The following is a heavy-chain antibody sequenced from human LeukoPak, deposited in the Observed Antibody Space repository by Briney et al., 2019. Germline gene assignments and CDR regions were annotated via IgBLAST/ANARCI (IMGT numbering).Heavy chain of an antibody. CDR3: ARVEAAAPYYYYMDV. CDR1: GGSISSYY. V-gene: IGHV4-59*01. CDR2: IYYSGST. J-gene: IGHJ6*03. D-gene: IGHD6-13*01. Sequence: SETLSLTCTVSGGSISSYYWSWIRQPPGKGLEWIGYIYYSGSTNYNPSLKSRVTISVDTSKNQFSLKLSSGTAADTAVYYCARVEAAAPYYYYMDVWGKGTTVTVSS.